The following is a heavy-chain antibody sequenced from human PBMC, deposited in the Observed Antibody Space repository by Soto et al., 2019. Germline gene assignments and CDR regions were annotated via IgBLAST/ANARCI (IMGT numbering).Heavy chain of an antibody. J-gene: IGHJ4*02. V-gene: IGHV4-31*03. CDR1: GGSVSSGGYY. Sequence: QVQLQESGPGLVKPSQTLSLTCTVSGGSVSSGGYYWSWISQHPGKGLEWIGYIDYSGSTYYNPSLKSRVSRSVDTSKNQFSLKLSSVTAADTAVYYCARIADYYGSGSHYFDYWGQGTLVTVSS. CDR2: IDYSGST. D-gene: IGHD3-10*01. CDR3: ARIADYYGSGSHYFDY.